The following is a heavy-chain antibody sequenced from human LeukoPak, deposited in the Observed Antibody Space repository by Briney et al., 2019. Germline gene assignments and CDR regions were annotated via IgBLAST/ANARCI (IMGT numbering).Heavy chain of an antibody. J-gene: IGHJ1*01. V-gene: IGHV4-59*01. CDR3: ARAAVTTSRYFQH. Sequence: SETLSLTCTVSGGSISSYYWSWIRQPPGKGLEWIGYIYNSGHTNYNPSLKSRVTISEDTSKNQLSLKLSSVTAADTAVYYCARAAVTTSRYFQHWGQGTLVTVSS. D-gene: IGHD4-17*01. CDR1: GGSISSYY. CDR2: IYNSGHT.